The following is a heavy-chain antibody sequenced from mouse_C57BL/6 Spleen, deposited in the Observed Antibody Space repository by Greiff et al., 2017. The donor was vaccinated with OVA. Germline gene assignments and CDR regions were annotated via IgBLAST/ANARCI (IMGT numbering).Heavy chain of an antibody. CDR3: ARYYGEGYFDV. J-gene: IGHJ1*03. CDR2: ISNLAYSI. V-gene: IGHV5-15*04. D-gene: IGHD1-2*01. Sequence: EVKVEESGGGLVQPGGSLKLSCAASGFTFSDYGMAWVRQAPRKGPEWVAFISNLAYSIYYADTVTGRFTISRENAKNTLYLEMSSLRSEDTAMYYCARYYGEGYFDVWGTGTTVTVSS. CDR1: GFTFSDYG.